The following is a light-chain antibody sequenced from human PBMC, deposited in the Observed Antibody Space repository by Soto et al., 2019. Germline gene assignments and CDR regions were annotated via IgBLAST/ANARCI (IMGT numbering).Light chain of an antibody. Sequence: EILLTESPATLSLSPGERATHSCRASQSVTDNYLAWYQQRPGQSPRLLIYDASNRATGIPARFSGSGSGTDFTLTIASLEPEDFAVYYCQQLVNSITFGQGTRLEIK. CDR3: QQLVNSIT. J-gene: IGKJ5*01. CDR2: DAS. CDR1: QSVTDNY. V-gene: IGKV3-11*01.